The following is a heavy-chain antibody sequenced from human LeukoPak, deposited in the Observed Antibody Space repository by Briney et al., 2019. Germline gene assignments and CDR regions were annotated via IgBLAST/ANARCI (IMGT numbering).Heavy chain of an antibody. CDR1: GFTFSSYG. V-gene: IGHV3-30*02. CDR2: IRYDGSNK. D-gene: IGHD5-12*01. CDR3: AKDGREWPRSLDY. Sequence: PGGSLRLSCAASGFTFSSYGMHWVRQAPGKGLEWVAFIRYDGSNKYYADSVKGRFTISRDSSKNTLYLQMNSLRAEDTAVYYCAKDGREWPRSLDYWGQGTLVTVSS. J-gene: IGHJ4*02.